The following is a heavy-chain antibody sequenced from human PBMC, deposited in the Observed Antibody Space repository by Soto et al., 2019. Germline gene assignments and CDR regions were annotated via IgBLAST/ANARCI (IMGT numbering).Heavy chain of an antibody. CDR1: GGSFSGYY. CDR3: ARGQSSLLLDC. J-gene: IGHJ4*02. V-gene: IGHV4-34*01. CDR2: INHSGST. D-gene: IGHD2-8*02. Sequence: QVQLQQWGAGLLKPSETLSLTCAVYGGSFSGYYWSWIRQPPGKGLEWIGEINHSGSTNYIPSLKSRVTIAVDTSKNQFSLKLSSVTAADTAVYYWARGQSSLLLDCWGQGVLVTVSS.